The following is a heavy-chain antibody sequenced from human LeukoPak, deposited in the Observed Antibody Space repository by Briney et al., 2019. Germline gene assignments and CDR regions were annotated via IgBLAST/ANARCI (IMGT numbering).Heavy chain of an antibody. Sequence: GGSLRLSCAASGLTISSYSMNWVRQAPGQGLEWVSTISGSGDRPDYADSVKGRFTISRDNSRNTLYLQMNSLTAEDTAVYYCVRDVYDSFWSGLRNHAFDIWGQGTMVTVSS. CDR2: ISGSGDRP. CDR3: VRDVYDSFWSGLRNHAFDI. V-gene: IGHV3-23*01. J-gene: IGHJ3*02. CDR1: GLTISSYS. D-gene: IGHD3-3*01.